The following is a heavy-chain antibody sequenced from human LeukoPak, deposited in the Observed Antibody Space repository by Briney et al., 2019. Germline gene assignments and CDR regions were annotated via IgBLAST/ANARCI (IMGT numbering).Heavy chain of an antibody. D-gene: IGHD3-10*01. CDR3: ASQLYYYGSGSYYPV. J-gene: IGHJ6*02. V-gene: IGHV4-39*01. Sequence: SETLSLTCTVSGGSISSSSYYWGWIRQPPGKGLEWIGSIYYNGSTYYNPSLKSRVTISVDTSKNQFSLKLSSVTAADTAVYYCASQLYYYGSGSYYPVWGQGTTVTVSS. CDR1: GGSISSSSYY. CDR2: IYYNGST.